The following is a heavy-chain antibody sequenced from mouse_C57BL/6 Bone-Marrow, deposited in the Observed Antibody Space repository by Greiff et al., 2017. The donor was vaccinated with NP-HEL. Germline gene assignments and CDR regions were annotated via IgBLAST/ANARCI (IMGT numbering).Heavy chain of an antibody. CDR1: GFSLTSYG. J-gene: IGHJ4*01. CDR2: IWRGGST. D-gene: IGHD2-12*01. V-gene: IGHV2-5*01. CDR3: AKLRRRDYAMDY. Sequence: QVQLQQSGPGLVQPSQSLSITCTVSGFSLTSYGVHWVRQSPGKGLEWLGEIWRGGSTDYNAAFMSRLSITKDNYKSQVFFKMNSLQADDTAIYYCAKLRRRDYAMDYWGQGTSVTVSS.